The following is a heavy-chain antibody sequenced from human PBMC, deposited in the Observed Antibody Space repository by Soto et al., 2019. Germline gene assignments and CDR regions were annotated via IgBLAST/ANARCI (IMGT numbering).Heavy chain of an antibody. CDR1: GDSVSSNSAG. Sequence: SQTLSLTCAITGDSVSSNSAGWSWVRQSPSRGLEWLGRTYYRSKWYYEYAVSVRGRITINPDTSKNQYSLQLNSVTPEDTAVYFCARGEQYSGRVFDYWGQGTLVTVSS. CDR2: TYYRSKWYY. J-gene: IGHJ4*01. V-gene: IGHV6-1*01. CDR3: ARGEQYSGRVFDY. D-gene: IGHD1-26*01.